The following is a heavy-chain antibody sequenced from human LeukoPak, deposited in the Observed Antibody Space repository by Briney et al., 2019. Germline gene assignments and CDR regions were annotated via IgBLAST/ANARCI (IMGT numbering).Heavy chain of an antibody. V-gene: IGHV1-2*02. J-gene: IGHJ4*02. D-gene: IGHD3-3*01. Sequence: ASVKACCKAAGYNLAGYDINSKRHDPGHQFEWNGWINPNNGDTNYAQKFQGRVTMTRDTSVSTAFMELSTLKSDDAAVYYCARGIPSFSLFGMVIYWGQGTLLTVSS. CDR1: GYNLAGYD. CDR3: ARGIPSFSLFGMVIY. CDR2: INPNNGDT.